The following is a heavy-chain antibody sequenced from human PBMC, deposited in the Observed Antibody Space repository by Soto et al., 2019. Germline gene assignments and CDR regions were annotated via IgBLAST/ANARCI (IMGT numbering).Heavy chain of an antibody. V-gene: IGHV1-69*13. J-gene: IGHJ6*02. CDR2: IIPIFGTA. CDR1: GGTFSSYA. Sequence: SVKVSCKASGGTFSSYAISWVRQAPGQGLEWMGGIIPIFGTANYAQKFQGRVTITADESTSTAYMELSSLRSEDTAVYYCARVTTERNYDFWSGYQDVWGQGTTVTVSS. D-gene: IGHD3-3*01. CDR3: ARVTTERNYDFWSGYQDV.